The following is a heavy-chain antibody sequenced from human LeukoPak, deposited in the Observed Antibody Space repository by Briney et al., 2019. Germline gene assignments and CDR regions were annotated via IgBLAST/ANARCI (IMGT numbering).Heavy chain of an antibody. CDR1: GFTFTTYA. J-gene: IGHJ3*02. CDR2: IWYDGSHK. Sequence: GRSLRLSCAASGFTFTTYAMHWVRQALGKGLEWVSIIWYDGSHKYYSDSVKGRFTISRDNSKNTLYLQMNTLRAEDTAVHYCARDTSAYCTNGVCYLDAFDIWGQGTMVTVSS. CDR3: ARDTSAYCTNGVCYLDAFDI. D-gene: IGHD2-8*01. V-gene: IGHV3-33*08.